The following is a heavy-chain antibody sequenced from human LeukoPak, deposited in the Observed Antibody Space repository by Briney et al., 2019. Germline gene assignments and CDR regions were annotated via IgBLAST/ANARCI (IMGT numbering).Heavy chain of an antibody. J-gene: IGHJ4*02. CDR3: ARCPAYYYDSRLDY. V-gene: IGHV1-69*01. CDR2: IIPIFGTA. D-gene: IGHD3-22*01. CDR1: GGTFSSYA. Sequence: SVKVSCKASGGTFSSYAISWVRQAPGQGLEWMGGIIPIFGTANYAQKFQGRVTITADESTSTAYMELSSLRSEDTAVYYCARCPAYYYDSRLDYWAREPWSPSPQ.